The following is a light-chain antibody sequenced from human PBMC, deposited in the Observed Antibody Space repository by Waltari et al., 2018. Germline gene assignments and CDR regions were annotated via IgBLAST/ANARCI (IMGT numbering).Light chain of an antibody. J-gene: IGKJ1*01. CDR3: QNHERLPAT. V-gene: IGKV3-20*01. CDR1: QNIGTY. CDR2: AAS. Sequence: LPQSPGTLSLSPGERATLSCRASQNIGTYLVWYQQKPGQPPRLLMYAASRRATGIPDRFSGSGSGTDFSLTISRLEPEDFAVYYCQNHERLPATFGQGTKVEIK.